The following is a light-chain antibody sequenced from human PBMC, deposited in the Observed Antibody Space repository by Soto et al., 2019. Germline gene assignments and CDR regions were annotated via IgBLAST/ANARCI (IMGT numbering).Light chain of an antibody. J-gene: IGKJ5*01. CDR1: QGISND. V-gene: IGKV1-27*01. Sequence: DIQMTQSPSSLSASVGDRVTITCRASQGISNDLAWYQQKPGKVPKLLIYAASTLQPGVPSRFSGSGSGTDFTLTISSLQPEDVATYYCQKYNSAPHTFGQGTRLEMK. CDR2: AAS. CDR3: QKYNSAPHT.